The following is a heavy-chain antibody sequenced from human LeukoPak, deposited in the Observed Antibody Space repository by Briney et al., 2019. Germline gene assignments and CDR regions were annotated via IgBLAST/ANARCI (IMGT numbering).Heavy chain of an antibody. Sequence: GGSLRLSCAASGFTFSSYWMSWVRQAPGKGLEWVANIKQDGSEKYYVDSVKGRFTISRDNAKNSLYLQMNSLRAEDTAVYYCARGQPYYYDSSGYYVHYWGQGTLVTVSS. CDR2: IKQDGSEK. J-gene: IGHJ4*02. CDR3: ARGQPYYYDSSGYYVHY. V-gene: IGHV3-7*01. CDR1: GFTFSSYW. D-gene: IGHD3-22*01.